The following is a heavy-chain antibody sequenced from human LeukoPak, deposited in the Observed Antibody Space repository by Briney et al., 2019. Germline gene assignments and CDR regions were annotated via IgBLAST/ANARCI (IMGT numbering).Heavy chain of an antibody. Sequence: SETLSLTCAVYGGSFSGYYWSWIRQPPGKGLEWIGEINRSGSSNYNPSLKSRVAIPVDTSKNQFSLKLSSVTAADTAVYYCARGGILRFLEWLGDHDAFDIWGQGTMVTVSS. CDR1: GGSFSGYY. V-gene: IGHV4-34*01. CDR2: INRSGSS. CDR3: ARGGILRFLEWLGDHDAFDI. D-gene: IGHD3-3*01. J-gene: IGHJ3*02.